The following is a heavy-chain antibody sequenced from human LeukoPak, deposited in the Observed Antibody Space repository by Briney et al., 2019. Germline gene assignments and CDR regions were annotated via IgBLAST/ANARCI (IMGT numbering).Heavy chain of an antibody. CDR3: AKDQDSNYIFDY. J-gene: IGHJ4*02. D-gene: IGHD4-11*01. Sequence: PGRSLRLSCAASGFTFSSYGVHWVRQAPGKGLEWVAVIWYDGSNKYYADSVKGRFTISRDNSKNTLYLQMNSLRAEDTAVYYCAKDQDSNYIFDYWGQGTLVTVSS. V-gene: IGHV3-33*06. CDR1: GFTFSSYG. CDR2: IWYDGSNK.